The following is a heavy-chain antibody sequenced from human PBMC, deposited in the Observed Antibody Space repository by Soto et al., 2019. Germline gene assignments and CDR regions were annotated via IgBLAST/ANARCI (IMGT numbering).Heavy chain of an antibody. J-gene: IGHJ4*02. CDR2: ISSSSSYI. Sequence: GGSLRLSCAASGFTFSSYSMNWVRQAPGEGLEWVSSISSSSSYIYYADSVKGRFTISRDNAKNSLYLQMNSLRAEDTAVYYCARDRDSSGWYPAYLFDYWGQGTLVTVSS. D-gene: IGHD6-19*01. V-gene: IGHV3-21*01. CDR3: ARDRDSSGWYPAYLFDY. CDR1: GFTFSSYS.